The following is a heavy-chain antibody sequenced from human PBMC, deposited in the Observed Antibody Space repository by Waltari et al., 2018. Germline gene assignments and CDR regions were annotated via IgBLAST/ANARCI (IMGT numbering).Heavy chain of an antibody. V-gene: IGHV3-7*01. CDR2: IKPDGSEQ. CDR3: AGAHRGTPVDY. CDR1: GFTFRNFW. D-gene: IGHD2-15*01. Sequence: EVQLVESGGGLVQPGESLRLSCGASGFTFRNFWMSWVRQAPGRGRESVANIKPDGSEQYYVDSGKGRFTISRDNAKNSLYLQMSSLRVEDTAIYYCAGAHRGTPVDYWGQGTPVTVSS. J-gene: IGHJ4*02.